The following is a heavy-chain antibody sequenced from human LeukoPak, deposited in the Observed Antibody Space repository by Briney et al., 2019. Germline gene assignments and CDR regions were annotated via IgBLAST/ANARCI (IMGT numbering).Heavy chain of an antibody. J-gene: IGHJ4*02. CDR2: ISYDGSNE. V-gene: IGHV3-30-3*01. CDR1: GFTFSGYA. Sequence: GGSLRLSCAASGFTFSGYAMHWVRQAPGKGLEWVAVISYDGSNEYYADSVKGRFTISRDNSKNTQYLQMNSLSVEDTAVYYCARVGYYASGPFSYFDYWGQGTLVTVSS. D-gene: IGHD3-10*01. CDR3: ARVGYYASGPFSYFDY.